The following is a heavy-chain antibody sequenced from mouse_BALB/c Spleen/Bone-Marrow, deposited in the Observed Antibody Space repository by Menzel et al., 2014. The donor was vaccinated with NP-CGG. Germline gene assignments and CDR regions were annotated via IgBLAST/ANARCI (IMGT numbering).Heavy chain of an antibody. CDR3: AREDYGAWFPY. V-gene: IGHV1S45*01. CDR1: GYTSTNHH. J-gene: IGHJ3*01. Sequence: DVQLVESGAELVRPGASVKISCKAFGYTSTNHHINWVKQRPGQGLDWIGYINPYNDYTSYNQKFKGKATLTVDKSSSTAYMELSSLTSEDSAVYFCAREDYGAWFPYWGQGTLVTVSA. D-gene: IGHD1-2*01. CDR2: INPYNDYT.